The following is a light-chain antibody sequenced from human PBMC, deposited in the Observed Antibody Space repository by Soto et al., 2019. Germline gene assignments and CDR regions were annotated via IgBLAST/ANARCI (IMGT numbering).Light chain of an antibody. J-gene: IGKJ2*01. Sequence: DIVMTQSPDSLAVSLGERATINCKSSQSVLYSANHKNYLAWYQHKAGQPPKLLIYWASTRESGVPDRFSGSGSGTDFTLTISSLQAEDVAVYFCQQHFSTPYTFGQGTKLEIK. CDR1: QSVLYSANHKNY. V-gene: IGKV4-1*01. CDR3: QQHFSTPYT. CDR2: WAS.